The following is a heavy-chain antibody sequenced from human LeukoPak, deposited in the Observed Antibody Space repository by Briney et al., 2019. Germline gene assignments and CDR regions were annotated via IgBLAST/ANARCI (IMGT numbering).Heavy chain of an antibody. V-gene: IGHV4-59*12. CDR3: ARGPLYYDFWSGRDSFDP. CDR2: IYETGHT. D-gene: IGHD3-3*01. J-gene: IGHJ5*02. Sequence: SETLSLTCTVSGGSINNYYWSWIRQPPGKGLEWIAYIYETGHTGYNPSLKTRVTISLDTSKNQFSLKLNSVTAADTAVYYCARGPLYYDFWSGRDSFDPWGQGTLVTVSS. CDR1: GGSINNYY.